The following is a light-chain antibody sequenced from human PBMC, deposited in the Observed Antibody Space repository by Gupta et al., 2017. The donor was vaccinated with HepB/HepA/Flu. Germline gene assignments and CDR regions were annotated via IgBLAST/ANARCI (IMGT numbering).Light chain of an antibody. CDR2: DAS. V-gene: IGKV3-11*01. Sequence: DTLLTQSPATLSLSPGERATLSCRASQSISRYLAWYQQKPGHPPRLLISDASNRATGVPARLRGSGSGTDFTLTISSLEPEDFAVYYCQQRTNWQYSFGQGTRLEIK. CDR3: QQRTNWQYS. J-gene: IGKJ2*01. CDR1: QSISRY.